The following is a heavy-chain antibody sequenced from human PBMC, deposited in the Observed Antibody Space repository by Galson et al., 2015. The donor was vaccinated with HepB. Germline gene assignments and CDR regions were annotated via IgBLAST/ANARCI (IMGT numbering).Heavy chain of an antibody. CDR1: GGTFSSYA. V-gene: IGHV1-2*06. CDR3: ASAAIAVAGTGYDAFDS. J-gene: IGHJ3*02. D-gene: IGHD6-19*01. CDR2: INHDSGGT. Sequence: SVKVSCKASGGTFSSYAISWVRQAPGQGLEWMGRINHDSGGTNYAQKFQGRVTMTRDTSISTAYMELSRLRSDDTAVYYCASAAIAVAGTGYDAFDSWGQGTTVAVSS.